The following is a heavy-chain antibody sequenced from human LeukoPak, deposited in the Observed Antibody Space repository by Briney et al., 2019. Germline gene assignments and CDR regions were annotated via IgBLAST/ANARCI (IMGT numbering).Heavy chain of an antibody. CDR3: AKDTGEYYYDNPSAFDI. J-gene: IGHJ3*02. Sequence: GGSLRLSCAASGFTFSSYAMSWVSQAPGKGLEWVSAISGSGGSTYYADSVKGRFTISRDNSKNTLYLQMNSLRAEDTAVYYCAKDTGEYYYDNPSAFDIWGQGTMVTVSS. CDR1: GFTFSSYA. CDR2: ISGSGGST. V-gene: IGHV3-23*01. D-gene: IGHD3-22*01.